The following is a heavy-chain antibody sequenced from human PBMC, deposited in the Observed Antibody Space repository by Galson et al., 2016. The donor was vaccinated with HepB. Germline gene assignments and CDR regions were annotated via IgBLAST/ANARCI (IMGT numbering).Heavy chain of an antibody. D-gene: IGHD1-26*01. CDR2: ISYDGRNK. CDR1: EFTFSSYG. Sequence: SLRLSCAASEFTFSSYGMHWVRQAPGKGLEWVAVISYDGRNKYYEDSVKGRFTISRDNSKNTLFLQMNSLRAEDTAVFYCAKDRFDSGSYSGGFDYWGQGTLVTGSS. J-gene: IGHJ4*02. CDR3: AKDRFDSGSYSGGFDY. V-gene: IGHV3-30*18.